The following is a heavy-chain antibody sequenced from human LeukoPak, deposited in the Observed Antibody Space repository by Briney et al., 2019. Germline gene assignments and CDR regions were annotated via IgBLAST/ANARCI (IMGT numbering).Heavy chain of an antibody. Sequence: SVKVSCKASGGTFSSYTISWVRQAPGQGLEWMGGIIPIFGTANYAQKFQGRVTITTDESTSTAYMELSSLRSEDTAVYYCATPRSPDWYFDLWGRGTPVTVSS. CDR2: IIPIFGTA. CDR3: ATPRSPDWYFDL. V-gene: IGHV1-69*05. J-gene: IGHJ2*01. CDR1: GGTFSSYT.